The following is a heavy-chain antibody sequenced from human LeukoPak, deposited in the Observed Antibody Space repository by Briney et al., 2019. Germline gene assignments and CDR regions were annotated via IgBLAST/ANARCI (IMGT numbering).Heavy chain of an antibody. Sequence: GGSLRLSCAASGFTFSDHYMDWVRQAPGKGLEWVGRTRNKANSYTTEYAASVKGRFTISRDDSKNSLYLQMNSLKTEDTAVYYCARVKRGSSTTYFDYWGQGTLVTVSS. CDR1: GFTFSDHY. CDR2: TRNKANSYTT. V-gene: IGHV3-72*01. CDR3: ARVKRGSSTTYFDY. D-gene: IGHD2-2*01. J-gene: IGHJ4*02.